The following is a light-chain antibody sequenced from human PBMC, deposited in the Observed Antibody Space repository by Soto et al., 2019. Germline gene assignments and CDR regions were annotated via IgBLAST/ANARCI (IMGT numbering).Light chain of an antibody. CDR2: AAS. J-gene: IGKJ1*01. V-gene: IGKV3-15*01. CDR3: QQYNNWPWT. Sequence: EIVMTQSPATLSVSPGERVTFSCRASQSVISKLAWYQQKPGQAPRLLIYAASTRATGIPARFSGSGSGTEFTLTIGSLQSEDFAVCYCQQYNNWPWTFGQGTKVEIK. CDR1: QSVISK.